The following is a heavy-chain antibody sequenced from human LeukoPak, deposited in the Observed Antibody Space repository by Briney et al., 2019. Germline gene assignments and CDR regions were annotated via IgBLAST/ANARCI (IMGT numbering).Heavy chain of an antibody. CDR1: GGSIDTGDSY. Sequence: SETLSLTCSVSGGSIDTGDSYWTWIRQHPGKGLEWIGYISHSGTTRYNWSLQSRLTISIDTSKNEFSLKLSSVTAADTAVYFCAGDRWNDSLGFRGLDVWGQGTTVAVSS. D-gene: IGHD1-1*01. J-gene: IGHJ6*02. V-gene: IGHV4-31*03. CDR3: AGDRWNDSLGFRGLDV. CDR2: ISHSGTT.